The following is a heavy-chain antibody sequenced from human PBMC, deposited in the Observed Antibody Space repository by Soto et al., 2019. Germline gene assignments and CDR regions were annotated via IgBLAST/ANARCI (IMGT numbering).Heavy chain of an antibody. CDR1: GYTFSNYG. CDR3: ARVVPGAEAWFGP. D-gene: IGHD2-2*01. Sequence: QVQLVQSGGEVKRPGASVKVSCKPSGYTFSNYGFTWVRQAPGQPLEWLGWISLYSDGRNYAQKFQGRVSMTTDTSTTTAYMELRCLRSDDTAVYYCARVVPGAEAWFGPWGQGTLVTVSS. CDR2: ISLYSDGR. J-gene: IGHJ5*02. V-gene: IGHV1-18*01.